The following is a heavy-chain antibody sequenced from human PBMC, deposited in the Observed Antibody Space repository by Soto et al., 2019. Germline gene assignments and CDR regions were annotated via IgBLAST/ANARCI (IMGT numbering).Heavy chain of an antibody. CDR3: AKGQSDYDYVWGSYRPSPIDY. V-gene: IGHV3-30*18. CDR1: GFTFSSYG. D-gene: IGHD3-16*02. CDR2: ISYDGSNK. Sequence: GGSLRLSCAASGFTFSSYGMHWVRQAPGKGLEWVAVISYDGSNKYYADSVKGRFTNSRDNSKNTLYLQMNSLRAEDTAVYYCAKGQSDYDYVWGSYRPSPIDYWGQGTLVTVSS. J-gene: IGHJ4*02.